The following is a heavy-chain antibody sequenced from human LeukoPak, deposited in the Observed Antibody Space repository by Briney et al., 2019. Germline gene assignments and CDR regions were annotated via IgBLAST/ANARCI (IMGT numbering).Heavy chain of an antibody. CDR1: GFSFSSYA. Sequence: EGSLRLSCAASGFSFSSYAMHWVRQAPGKGLEWVAAIPNDGSKTYYADSVKGRFTISRDNSKNTLYLQMNSLRTEDTAVYYCANERGYNYGYSFDYWGQEPWSPSPQ. CDR2: IPNDGSKT. CDR3: ANERGYNYGYSFDY. J-gene: IGHJ4*01. D-gene: IGHD5-18*01. V-gene: IGHV3-30-3*02.